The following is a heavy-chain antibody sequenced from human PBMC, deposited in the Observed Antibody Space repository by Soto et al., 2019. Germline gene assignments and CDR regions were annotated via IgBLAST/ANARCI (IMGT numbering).Heavy chain of an antibody. Sequence: SETLSLTCTVSGVSISSSNYHWGWIRQPPGKGLEWIGRIYYTGSTHYNPSLKSRVTVSADTSKNQFSLRLSSVIAADTAVYYCARHEAHSQRSGTYLDYWGQGTLVTVSS. V-gene: IGHV4-39*01. CDR2: IYYTGST. CDR1: GVSISSSNYH. D-gene: IGHD3-10*01. J-gene: IGHJ4*02. CDR3: ARHEAHSQRSGTYLDY.